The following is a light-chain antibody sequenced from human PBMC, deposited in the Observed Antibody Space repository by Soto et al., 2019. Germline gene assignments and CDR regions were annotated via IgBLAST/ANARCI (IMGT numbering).Light chain of an antibody. J-gene: IGLJ2*01. V-gene: IGLV1-44*01. Sequence: QSVLTQPPSASGTPGQRVTISCSGGSSNIGSNTVSWYQQLPGAAPTLLIYISNERPSGVPDRFSGSKSGTSASLAISGLQSEDEAEYYCSAWDDSLNGPVFGGGTKVTVL. CDR3: SAWDDSLNGPV. CDR2: ISN. CDR1: SSNIGSNT.